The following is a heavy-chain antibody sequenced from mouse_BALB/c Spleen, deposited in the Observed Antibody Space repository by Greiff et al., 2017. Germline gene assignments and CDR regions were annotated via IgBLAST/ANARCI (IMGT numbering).Heavy chain of an antibody. Sequence: VQLQQSGPGLVQPSQSLSITCTVSGFSLTSYGVHWVRQSPGKGLEWLGVIWSGGSTDYNAAFISRLSISKDNSKSQVFFKMNSLQANDTAIYYCARNQDYYGKAYYAMDYWGQGTSVTVSS. CDR1: GFSLTSYG. D-gene: IGHD2-1*01. CDR2: IWSGGST. J-gene: IGHJ4*01. V-gene: IGHV2-2*02. CDR3: ARNQDYYGKAYYAMDY.